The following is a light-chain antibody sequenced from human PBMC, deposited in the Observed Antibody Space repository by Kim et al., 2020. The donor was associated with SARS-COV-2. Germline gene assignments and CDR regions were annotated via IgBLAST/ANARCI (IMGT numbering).Light chain of an antibody. J-gene: IGLJ1*01. CDR3: CSCAGSRTVEV. V-gene: IGLV2-23*02. CDR1: SSDVGSYNL. Sequence: QSALTQPASVSGSPGQSITISCTGTSSDVGSYNLVSWYQQHPGKAPKLMFYEVSKRPSGVSNRFSGSKSGNTASLTISGLEAEDAANYYCCSCAGSRTVEVFGTGTKVTVL. CDR2: EVS.